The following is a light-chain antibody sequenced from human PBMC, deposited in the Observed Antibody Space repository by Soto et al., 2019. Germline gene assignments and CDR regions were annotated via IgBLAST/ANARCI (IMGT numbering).Light chain of an antibody. Sequence: EIVMTQSPATLSASPGERATLSCRVSQSVSTNLAWHQQKPGQAPRLLIYGASTRATDIPARFSGSGSGTEFTLTISSLQSEDFAVYYCQQYNNWPPITFGQGTRLEIK. CDR2: GAS. CDR3: QQYNNWPPIT. V-gene: IGKV3-15*01. CDR1: QSVSTN. J-gene: IGKJ5*01.